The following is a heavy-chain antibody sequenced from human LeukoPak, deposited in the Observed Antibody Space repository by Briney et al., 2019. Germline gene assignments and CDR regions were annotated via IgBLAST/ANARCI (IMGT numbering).Heavy chain of an antibody. CDR1: GGTFSSYA. Sequence: SVKVSCKASGGTFSSYAISWVRQAPGQGLEWMGGIIPIFGTANYAQKFQGRVTITADKSTGTAYMELSSLRSEDTAVYYCAILSDGAYCGGDCFYLDYWGQGTLVTVSS. D-gene: IGHD2-21*02. J-gene: IGHJ4*02. CDR2: IIPIFGTA. V-gene: IGHV1-69*06. CDR3: AILSDGAYCGGDCFYLDY.